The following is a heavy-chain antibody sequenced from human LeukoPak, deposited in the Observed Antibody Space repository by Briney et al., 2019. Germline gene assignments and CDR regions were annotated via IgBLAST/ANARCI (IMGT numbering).Heavy chain of an antibody. CDR2: INHSGST. CDR3: ARGVTAAAGSWFDP. Sequence: PSETLSLTCAVYGGSFSGYYWSWIRQPPGKGLEWIGEINHSGSTNYNPSLKSRVTISVDTSKNQFSLKLSSVTAADTAVYYRARGVTAAAGSWFDPWGQGTLVTVSS. V-gene: IGHV4-34*01. D-gene: IGHD6-13*01. J-gene: IGHJ5*02. CDR1: GGSFSGYY.